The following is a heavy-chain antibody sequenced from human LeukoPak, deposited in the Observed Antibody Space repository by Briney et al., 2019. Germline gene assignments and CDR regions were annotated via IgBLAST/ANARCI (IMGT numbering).Heavy chain of an antibody. CDR2: IYYSGST. D-gene: IGHD6-13*01. CDR3: ASSPTTAGYSIIFDP. J-gene: IGHJ5*02. V-gene: IGHV4-30-4*08. CDR1: GGSISSGDYY. Sequence: SQTLSLTCTVSGGSISSGDYYWSWIRQPPGKGLEWIGYIYYSGSTYYNPSLKSRVTISVDTSKNQFSLKLSSVTAADTAVYYCASSPTTAGYSIIFDPWGQGTLVTVSS.